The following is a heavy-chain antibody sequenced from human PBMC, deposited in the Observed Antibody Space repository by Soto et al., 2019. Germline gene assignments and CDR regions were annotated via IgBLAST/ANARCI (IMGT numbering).Heavy chain of an antibody. CDR3: ARRIVVVTATPFDY. CDR2: IYYSGST. CDR1: GGSISSDIW. J-gene: IGHJ4*02. V-gene: IGHV4-4*02. Sequence: QVQLQESGPRLVKPSGTLSLTCAVSGGSISSDIWWSWVRQAPGKGLEWIGEIYYSGSTNYNPSLKSRVTISVDKSKNEFSLNLNSVTAADTAVYYCARRIVVVTATPFDYWGQGTLVNVSS. D-gene: IGHD2-21*02.